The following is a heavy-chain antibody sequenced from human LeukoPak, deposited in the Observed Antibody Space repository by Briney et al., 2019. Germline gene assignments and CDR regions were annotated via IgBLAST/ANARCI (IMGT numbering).Heavy chain of an antibody. Sequence: SETLSLTCTVSGGSISSGDYYWSWIRQPPGKELEWIGYIFYSGSTNYNPSLKSRVTISVDTSQNQVSLNVSSATAADTAVYYCARGGSRQYFQHWGQGTLVTVSS. CDR2: IFYSGST. V-gene: IGHV4-61*08. CDR1: GGSISSGDYY. CDR3: ARGGSRQYFQH. D-gene: IGHD6-25*01. J-gene: IGHJ1*01.